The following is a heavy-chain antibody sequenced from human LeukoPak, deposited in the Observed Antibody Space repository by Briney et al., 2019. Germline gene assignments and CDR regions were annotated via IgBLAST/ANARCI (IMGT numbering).Heavy chain of an antibody. D-gene: IGHD5-24*01. J-gene: IGHJ4*02. CDR2: IYSGGST. CDR3: ARGTFAWLQSSYFDY. CDR1: GFTVSNNY. V-gene: IGHV3-53*01. Sequence: TGGSLRLSCAASGFTVSNNYMSWVRQAPGKGLEWVSDIYSGGSTYYADSVKGRFTISRDNSKNTLYPQMNSLRAEDTAVYYCARGTFAWLQSSYFDYWGQGTLVTVSS.